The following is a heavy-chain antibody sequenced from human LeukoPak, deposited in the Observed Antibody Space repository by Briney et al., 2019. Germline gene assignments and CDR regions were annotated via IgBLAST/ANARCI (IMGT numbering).Heavy chain of an antibody. J-gene: IGHJ4*02. D-gene: IGHD6-13*01. CDR1: GLSVRGGY. CDR2: IYSGDRT. Sequence: PGGSLRLSCVVSGLSVRGGYMSWVRQAPGKGLEWVSVIYSGDRTYYADSVKGRFTISRDTSKNTLYLQMNNLRADDTAIYYCTRDLTGTTWSENDYWGQGTLVTISS. V-gene: IGHV3-53*01. CDR3: TRDLTGTTWSENDY.